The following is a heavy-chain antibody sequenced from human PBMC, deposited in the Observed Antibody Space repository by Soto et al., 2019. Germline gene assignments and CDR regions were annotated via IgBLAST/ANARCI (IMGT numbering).Heavy chain of an antibody. Sequence: SETLSHTCTVSGGSISSYYWSWIRQPPGKGLEWIGYIYYSGSTNYNPSLKSRVTISVDTSKNQFSLKLSSVTAADTAVYYCASSTYYDFWSGYSYYYYYGMDVWGQGTTVTVSS. J-gene: IGHJ6*02. CDR1: GGSISSYY. V-gene: IGHV4-59*01. D-gene: IGHD3-3*01. CDR2: IYYSGST. CDR3: ASSTYYDFWSGYSYYYYYGMDV.